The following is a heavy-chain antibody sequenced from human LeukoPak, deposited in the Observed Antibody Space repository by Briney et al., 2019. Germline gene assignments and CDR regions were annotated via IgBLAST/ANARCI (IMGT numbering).Heavy chain of an antibody. Sequence: GESLKISCKGSGYIFTSYWIAWVRQMPGKGLEWMGIIYPGDSDTRYSPSFQGQVTISADKSISTAYLQWSSLKASDTAMYYCARQWEMRERAAFDIWGQGTMVTVSS. CDR1: GYIFTSYW. D-gene: IGHD1-1*01. CDR2: IYPGDSDT. J-gene: IGHJ3*02. V-gene: IGHV5-51*01. CDR3: ARQWEMRERAAFDI.